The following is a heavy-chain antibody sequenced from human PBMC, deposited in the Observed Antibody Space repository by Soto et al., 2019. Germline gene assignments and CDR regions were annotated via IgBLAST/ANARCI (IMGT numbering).Heavy chain of an antibody. CDR2: INHSGST. CDR1: GGAFSENY. Sequence: PSETLSLTCAVYGGAFSENYWGWVRQPPGKGLEWIGEINHSGSTNYNPSLKSRVTISVDTSKNQLSLKLSSVTAADTAVYYCARGRFGEGFMDVWGKGTTVTVSS. CDR3: ARGRFGEGFMDV. D-gene: IGHD3-10*01. V-gene: IGHV4-34*01. J-gene: IGHJ6*03.